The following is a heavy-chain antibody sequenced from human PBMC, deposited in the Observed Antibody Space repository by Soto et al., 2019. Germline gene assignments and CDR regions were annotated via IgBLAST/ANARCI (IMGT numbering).Heavy chain of an antibody. CDR2: INHSGST. J-gene: IGHJ4*02. V-gene: IGHV4-34*01. CDR3: AREGMIVVVDGGNDY. D-gene: IGHD3-22*01. CDR1: GGSFSGYY. Sequence: SETLSLTCAVYGGSFSGYYWSWIRQPPGKGLEWIGEINHSGSTNYNPSLKSRVTISVDTSKNQFSLKLSSVTAADTAVYYCAREGMIVVVDGGNDYWGQGTLVTVSS.